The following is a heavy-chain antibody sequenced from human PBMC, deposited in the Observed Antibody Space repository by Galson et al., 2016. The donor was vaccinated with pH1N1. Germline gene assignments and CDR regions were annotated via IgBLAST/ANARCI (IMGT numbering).Heavy chain of an antibody. CDR2: ISYDGNNA. CDR1: GFTFRRSG. CDR3: AKDGGTGSGKHSAFGMSV. Sequence: LRLSCAVSGFTFRRSGMHWVRQAPGKGLEWVAIISYDGNNAYHGDSVKGRFTISRDNSKNTLYLDMNSLRPEDTAVYYCAKDGGTGSGKHSAFGMSVWGQGTTVTVSS. V-gene: IGHV3-30*19. J-gene: IGHJ6*02. D-gene: IGHD3-10*01.